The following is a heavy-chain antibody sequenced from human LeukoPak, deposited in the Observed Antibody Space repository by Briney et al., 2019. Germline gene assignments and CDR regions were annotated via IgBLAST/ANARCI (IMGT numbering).Heavy chain of an antibody. Sequence: SETLSLTCTVSGGSLSSYYWSSIRQPAGKGLEWIGRIYTSGSTNYNPSLKSRVTISVDKSKNQFSLKLSSVTGADTAVYYCARTRLFDVWSGLGPRPAFDIWGQGTMVTVSS. J-gene: IGHJ3*02. V-gene: IGHV4-4*07. CDR2: IYTSGST. CDR3: ARTRLFDVWSGLGPRPAFDI. D-gene: IGHD3-3*01. CDR1: GGSLSSYY.